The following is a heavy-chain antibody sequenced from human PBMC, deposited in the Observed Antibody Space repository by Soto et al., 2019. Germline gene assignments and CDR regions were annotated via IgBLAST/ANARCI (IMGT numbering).Heavy chain of an antibody. D-gene: IGHD3-22*01. V-gene: IGHV1-69*02. CDR3: ASTPPPPDYYDSSGYYREDAFDI. J-gene: IGHJ3*02. CDR2: IIPILGIA. Sequence: GASVKVSCKASGGTFSSYTISWVRQAPGQGLEWMGRIIPILGIANYAQKFQGRVTITADKSTSTAYMELSSLRSEDTAVYYCASTPPPPDYYDSSGYYREDAFDIWGQGTMVTV. CDR1: GGTFSSYT.